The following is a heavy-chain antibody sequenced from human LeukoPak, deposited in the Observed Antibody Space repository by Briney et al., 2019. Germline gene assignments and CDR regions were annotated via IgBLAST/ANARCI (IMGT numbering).Heavy chain of an antibody. CDR3: ARGGNTDDFDY. CDR2: IIPIFGTA. CDR1: GGTFSSYA. J-gene: IGHJ4*02. D-gene: IGHD3-16*01. V-gene: IGHV1-69*13. Sequence: ASVKVSCKASGGTFSSYAISWMRQAPGQGLEWMGGIIPIFGTANYAQKFQGRVTITADESTSIAYMELSSLRSEDTAVYYCARGGNTDDFDYWGQGTLVTVSS.